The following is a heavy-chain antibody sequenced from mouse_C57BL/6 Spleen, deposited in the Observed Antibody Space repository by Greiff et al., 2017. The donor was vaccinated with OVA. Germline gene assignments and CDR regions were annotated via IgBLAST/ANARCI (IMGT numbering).Heavy chain of an antibody. J-gene: IGHJ4*01. Sequence: EVQLVESGGGLVKPGGSLKLSCAASGFTFSSYAMSWVRQTPEKRLEWVATISDGGSYTYYPDNVKGRFTISRDNAKNNLYLQMSHLKSEDTAMYYCARESLLYPLTGAMDYWGQGTSVTVSS. CDR2: ISDGGSYT. CDR1: GFTFSSYA. V-gene: IGHV5-4*01. D-gene: IGHD2-1*01. CDR3: ARESLLYPLTGAMDY.